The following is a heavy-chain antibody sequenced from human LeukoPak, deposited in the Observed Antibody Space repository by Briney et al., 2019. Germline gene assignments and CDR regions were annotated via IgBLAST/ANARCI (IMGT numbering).Heavy chain of an antibody. Sequence: PSETLSLTCAVYGGSFSGYYWSWIRQPPGKGLEWIGEINHSGSTNYNPSLKSRVTISVDTSKNQFSLKLSSVTAADTAVYYCARVGGTNYYYYGMDVWGQGTTVTVSS. CDR2: INHSGST. D-gene: IGHD1-26*01. V-gene: IGHV4-34*01. J-gene: IGHJ6*02. CDR1: GGSFSGYY. CDR3: ARVGGTNYYYYGMDV.